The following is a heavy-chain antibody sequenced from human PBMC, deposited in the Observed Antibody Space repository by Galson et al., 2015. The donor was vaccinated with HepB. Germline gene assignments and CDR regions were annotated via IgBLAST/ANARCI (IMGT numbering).Heavy chain of an antibody. V-gene: IGHV3-21*03. D-gene: IGHD3-3*01. CDR1: GFTFSSYS. Sequence: SLRLSCAASGFTFSSYSMNWVRQAPGKGLEWVSSISSSSGYIYYANSVKGRFTVTKDTSQNQVVLTMTNMDPVDTATYYCAHRRLRFLEWLRNSGANDAFDVWGQGTLVTVSS. J-gene: IGHJ3*01. CDR2: ISSSSGYI. CDR3: AHRRLRFLEWLRNSGANDAFDV.